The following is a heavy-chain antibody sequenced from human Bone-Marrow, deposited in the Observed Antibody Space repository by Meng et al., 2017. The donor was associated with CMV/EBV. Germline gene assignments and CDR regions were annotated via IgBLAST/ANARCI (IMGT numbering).Heavy chain of an antibody. CDR1: ISSSSYY. D-gene: IGHD2-2*01. J-gene: IGHJ5*02. Sequence: ISSSSYYWGWIRQPPGKGLEWIGSIYYSGSTYYNPSLKSRVTISVDTSKNQFSLKLSSVTAADTAVYYCARDSLWCSSTSCFPNRFDPWGQGTLVTVSS. V-gene: IGHV4-39*07. CDR2: IYYSGST. CDR3: ARDSLWCSSTSCFPNRFDP.